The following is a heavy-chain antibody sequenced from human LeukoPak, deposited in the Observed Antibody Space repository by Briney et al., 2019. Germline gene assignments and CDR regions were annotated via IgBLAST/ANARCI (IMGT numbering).Heavy chain of an antibody. CDR3: ARELTGSCSGGNCYSYGY. D-gene: IGHD2-15*01. Sequence: ASVKVSCKASGYTFTTYYIHWVRQAPGQGLEWMVIINTSSGGTTYAQKFQGRVTMTRDTSTSTVYMELSSLRSDDTAVYYCARELTGSCSGGNCYSYGYWGQGTLVTVSS. J-gene: IGHJ4*02. CDR1: GYTFTTYY. V-gene: IGHV1-46*01. CDR2: INTSSGGT.